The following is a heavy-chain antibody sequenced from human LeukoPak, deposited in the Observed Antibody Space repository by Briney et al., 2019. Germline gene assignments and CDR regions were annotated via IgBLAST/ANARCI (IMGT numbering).Heavy chain of an antibody. J-gene: IGHJ4*02. V-gene: IGHV4-59*08. CDR3: ARTLRGYSYGQLDS. CDR2: IYYSGST. CDR1: GGSINSYY. Sequence: SETLSLTCTVSGGSINSYYWSWIRQPPGKGLEWIGYIYYSGSTNYNPSLKSRVTISVDTSKNHFSLKLRTVTAADTAVYYCARTLRGYSYGQLDSWGQGTLVTVSS. D-gene: IGHD5-18*01.